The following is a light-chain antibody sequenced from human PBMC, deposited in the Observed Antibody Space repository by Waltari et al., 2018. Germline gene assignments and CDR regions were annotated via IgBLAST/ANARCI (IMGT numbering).Light chain of an antibody. CDR2: VNSDGSH. V-gene: IGLV4-69*01. CDR1: SGHSTNV. CDR3: QTGGHGTWV. J-gene: IGLJ3*02. Sequence: QLVLTQSPSASASLGASVKLTCTLSSGHSTNVIAWLQKRPKKGPRFVMKVNSDGSHSKGDEIPVRFSGSSSGAERYLTISSLQSEDEADYYCQTGGHGTWVFGGGTKLTVL.